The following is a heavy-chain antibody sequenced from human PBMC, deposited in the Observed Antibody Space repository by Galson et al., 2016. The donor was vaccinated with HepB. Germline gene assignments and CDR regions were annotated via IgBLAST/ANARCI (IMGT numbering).Heavy chain of an antibody. CDR1: GGTFGTHT. CDR2: IIPMFHTT. J-gene: IGHJ2*01. D-gene: IGHD3-22*01. Sequence: SVKVSCKASGGTFGTHTVSWVRQAPGQGLEWMGGIIPMFHTTNYAQKFQGRVTITADESTTTAYMELSSLRSEDTAIYYCAREPHYYDGTSFYYSVKWYFDLWGQGTLVTVSS. V-gene: IGHV1-69*13. CDR3: AREPHYYDGTSFYYSVKWYFDL.